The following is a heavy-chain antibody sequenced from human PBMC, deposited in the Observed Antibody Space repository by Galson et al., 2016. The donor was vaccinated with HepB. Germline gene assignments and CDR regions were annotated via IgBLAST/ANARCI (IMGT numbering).Heavy chain of an antibody. CDR2: ISDDGSNQ. V-gene: IGHV3-30*04. D-gene: IGHD3-10*01. CDR3: ARAWFGHFAFIIDS. CDR1: GFSFSGHA. J-gene: IGHJ4*02. Sequence: SLRLSCAASGFSFSGHAMHWVRQAPGKGLEWVAIISDDGSNQNYAESGKGRFTTSRDNSKDTLFLQMNSLRDEDTALYYCARAWFGHFAFIIDSWGQGTLVTVSS.